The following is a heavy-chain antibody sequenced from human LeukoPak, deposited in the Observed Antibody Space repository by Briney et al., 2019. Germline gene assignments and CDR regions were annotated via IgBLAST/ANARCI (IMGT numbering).Heavy chain of an antibody. CDR2: ISAYNGNT. D-gene: IGHD2-15*01. CDR3: ARYCSGGSCAPSFDY. Sequence: ASVKVSCKASGYTFTSYGMSWVRQAPGQGLEWMGWISAYNGNTNYAQKLQGRVTMTTDTSTSTAYMELRSLRSDDTAVYYCARYCSGGSCAPSFDYWGQGTLVTVSS. V-gene: IGHV1-18*01. J-gene: IGHJ4*02. CDR1: GYTFTSYG.